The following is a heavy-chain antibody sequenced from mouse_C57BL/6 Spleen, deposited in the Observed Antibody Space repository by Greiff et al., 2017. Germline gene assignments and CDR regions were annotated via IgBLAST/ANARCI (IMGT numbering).Heavy chain of an antibody. J-gene: IGHJ1*03. CDR1: GYTFTSYW. V-gene: IGHV1-59*01. Sequence: QVQLQQPGAELVRPGTSVKLSCKASGYTFTSYWMHWVKQRPGQGLEWIGVIDPSDSYTNYNQKFKGKATLTVDTSSSTAYMQLSSLTSEDSAVYYCARGGNGNYGYFDVWGTGTTVTVSS. D-gene: IGHD2-1*01. CDR2: IDPSDSYT. CDR3: ARGGNGNYGYFDV.